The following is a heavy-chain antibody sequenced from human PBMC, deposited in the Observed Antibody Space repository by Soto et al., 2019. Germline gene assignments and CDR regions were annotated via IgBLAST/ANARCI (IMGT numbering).Heavy chain of an antibody. CDR3: ARDAVTNIDY. CDR2: TYYRSKWYN. D-gene: IGHD4-17*01. J-gene: IGHJ4*02. CDR1: GDSVSSNSAA. Sequence: QTLSLPCAMSGDSVSSNSAACDWIRHSPSRGLEWLGRTYYRSKWYNDHAVSVKSRITINPDTSKKQFSLQLNSVTPEDTDVYYCARDAVTNIDYWGQGTLVTVSS. V-gene: IGHV6-1*01.